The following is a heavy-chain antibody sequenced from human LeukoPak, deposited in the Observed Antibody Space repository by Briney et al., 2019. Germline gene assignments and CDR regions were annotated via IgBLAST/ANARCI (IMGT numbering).Heavy chain of an antibody. J-gene: IGHJ6*03. CDR3: ARARIAARSTNKYYYYMDV. D-gene: IGHD6-6*01. CDR2: INPNSGGT. Sequence: ASVKVSCKASGYTFTSYDINWVRQATGQGLEWMGWINPNSGGTNYAQKFQGRVTMTRDTSISTAYMELSRLRSDDTAVYYCARARIAARSTNKYYYYMDVWGKGTTVTVSS. V-gene: IGHV1-2*02. CDR1: GYTFTSYD.